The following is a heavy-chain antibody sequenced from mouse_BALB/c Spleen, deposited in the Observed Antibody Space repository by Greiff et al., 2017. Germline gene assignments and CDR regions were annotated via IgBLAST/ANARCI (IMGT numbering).Heavy chain of an antibody. V-gene: IGHV5-9-4*01. CDR1: GFTFSSYA. CDR2: ISSGGSYT. J-gene: IGHJ3*01. D-gene: IGHD3-3*01. Sequence: EVKVVESGGGLVKPGGSLKLSCAASGFTFSSYAMSWVRQSPEKRLEWVAEISSGGSYTYYPDTVTGRFTISRDNAKNTLYLEMSSLRSEDTAMYYCARGRGTPPWFAYWGQGTLVTVSA. CDR3: ARGRGTPPWFAY.